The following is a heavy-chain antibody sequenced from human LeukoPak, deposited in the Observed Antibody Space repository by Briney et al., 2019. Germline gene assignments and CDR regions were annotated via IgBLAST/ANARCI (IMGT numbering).Heavy chain of an antibody. CDR2: IIPIFGTA. Sequence: GASVKVSCKASGGTFSSYAISWVRQAPGQGLEWMGGIIPIFGTANYAQKFQGRVTITTSESTSTAYMELSSLRSEDTAVYYCARDRGGYYDSSGYFDYWGQGTMVTVSS. D-gene: IGHD3-22*01. J-gene: IGHJ4*02. CDR3: ARDRGGYYDSSGYFDY. CDR1: GGTFSSYA. V-gene: IGHV1-69*05.